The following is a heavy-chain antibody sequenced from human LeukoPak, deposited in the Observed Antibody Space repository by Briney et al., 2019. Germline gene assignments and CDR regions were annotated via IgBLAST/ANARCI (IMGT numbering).Heavy chain of an antibody. CDR3: AKLGDYDFWSGYYYDY. V-gene: IGHV3-23*01. D-gene: IGHD3-3*01. Sequence: GGSLRLPCAASGFTFSSYAMSWVRQAPGKGLEWVSAISGSGGSTYYADSVKGRFTISRDNSKNTLYLQMNSLRAEDTAVYYCAKLGDYDFWSGYYYDYWGQGTLVTVSS. J-gene: IGHJ4*02. CDR2: ISGSGGST. CDR1: GFTFSSYA.